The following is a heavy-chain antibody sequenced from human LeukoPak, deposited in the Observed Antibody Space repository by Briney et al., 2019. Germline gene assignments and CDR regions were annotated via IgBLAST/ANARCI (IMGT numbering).Heavy chain of an antibody. J-gene: IGHJ5*02. V-gene: IGHV1-46*01. D-gene: IGHD3-3*01. CDR3: ARGRDFWSGSRNWFDP. CDR2: INPSGGST. Sequence: ASVKVSCKASGYTFTSYYMHWVRQAPGQGLEWMGIINPSGGSTSYAQKFQGRVTMTRDTSTSTVYMELSSLRSEDTAVYYCARGRDFWSGSRNWFDPWGQGTLVTVSS. CDR1: GYTFTSYY.